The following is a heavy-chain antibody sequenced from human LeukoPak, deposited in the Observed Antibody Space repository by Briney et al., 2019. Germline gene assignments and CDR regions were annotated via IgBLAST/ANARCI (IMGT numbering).Heavy chain of an antibody. D-gene: IGHD6-19*01. CDR1: GFTFSNAW. V-gene: IGHV3-15*01. CDR3: TTVPQWLVLLLSY. Sequence: GGSLRLSCAASGFTFSNAWMSWVRQAPGKGLEWVGRIKSKTDGGTTDYAAPVKGRFTISRDDSKNTLYLQMNSLKTEDTAVYYCTTVPQWLVLLLSYWGQGTLVTVSS. CDR2: IKSKTDGGTT. J-gene: IGHJ4*02.